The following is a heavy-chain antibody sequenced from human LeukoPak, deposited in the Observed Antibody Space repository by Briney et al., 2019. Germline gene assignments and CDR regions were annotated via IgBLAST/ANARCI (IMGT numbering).Heavy chain of an antibody. D-gene: IGHD6-13*01. Sequence: GGSLRLSCAASGFTFSSYGTSWVRQAPGKGLEWVSAISGSGGSTYYADSVKGRFTISRDNSKNTLYLQMNSLRAEDTAVYYCAKAGIAAAGTWDYYYYYYMDVWGKGTTVTISS. CDR1: GFTFSSYG. V-gene: IGHV3-23*01. CDR3: AKAGIAAAGTWDYYYYYYMDV. CDR2: ISGSGGST. J-gene: IGHJ6*03.